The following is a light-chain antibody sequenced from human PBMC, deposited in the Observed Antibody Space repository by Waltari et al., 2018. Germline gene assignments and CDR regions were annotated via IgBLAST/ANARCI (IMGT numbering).Light chain of an antibody. CDR1: SSDVGSYNY. CDR2: DVT. CDR3: CSYAGSYTLGV. J-gene: IGLJ3*02. V-gene: IGLV2-11*01. Sequence: QSALTQPRSVSGSPGQSVTISCTGTSSDVGSYNYVSWFQQHPGKAPTLMIYDVTKRPSGVPDRFSGSKYGITASMTISGLQADDEADYYCCSYAGSYTLGVFGGGTKLTVL.